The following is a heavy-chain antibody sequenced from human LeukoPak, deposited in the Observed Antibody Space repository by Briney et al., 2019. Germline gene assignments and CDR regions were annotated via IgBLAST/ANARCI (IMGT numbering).Heavy chain of an antibody. V-gene: IGHV3-15*01. CDR2: IKSKTGGGTT. J-gene: IGHJ4*02. CDR3: TTITMIREHEDY. Sequence: GGSLRLSCAASGFTFSKAWMSWVRQAPGKGLEWVGRIKSKTGGGTTDYAAPVKGRFTISRDDSRNTLSLQMNSLKTEDTAVYYCTTITMIREHEDYWGQGTLVTVSS. CDR1: GFTFSKAW. D-gene: IGHD3-10*01.